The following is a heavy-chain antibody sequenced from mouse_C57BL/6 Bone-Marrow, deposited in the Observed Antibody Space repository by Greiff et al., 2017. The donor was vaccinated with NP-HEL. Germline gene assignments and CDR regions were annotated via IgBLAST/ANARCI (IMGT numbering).Heavy chain of an antibody. V-gene: IGHV1-54*01. Sequence: VQLQQSGAELVRPGTSVKVSCKASGYAFTNYLIEWVKQRPGQGLEWIGVINPGSGGTNYNEKFKGKATLTADKSSSTAYMKLSSLTSGGSAVYVCARDGPLLCYAMDYWGRGTSVTVSS. D-gene: IGHD2-10*01. CDR3: ARDGPLLCYAMDY. J-gene: IGHJ4*01. CDR2: INPGSGGT. CDR1: GYAFTNYL.